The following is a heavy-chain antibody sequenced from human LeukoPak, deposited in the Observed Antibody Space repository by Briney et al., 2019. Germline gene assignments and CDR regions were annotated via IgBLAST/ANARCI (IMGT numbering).Heavy chain of an antibody. J-gene: IGHJ6*03. D-gene: IGHD6-13*01. V-gene: IGHV1-46*01. CDR2: INPSGGST. CDR3: ARDREAAAGNYYYYYMDV. CDR1: GYTFTGYY. Sequence: ASVKVSCKASGYTFTGYYMHWVRQAPGQGLEWMGIINPSGGSTSYAQKFQGRVTMTRDMSTSTVYMELSSLRSEDTAVYYCARDREAAAGNYYYYYMDVWGKGTTVTVSS.